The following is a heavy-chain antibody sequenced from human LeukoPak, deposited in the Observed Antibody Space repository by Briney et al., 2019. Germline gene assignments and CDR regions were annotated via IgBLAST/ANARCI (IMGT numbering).Heavy chain of an antibody. CDR3: ARAPRGVGNDAFDI. Sequence: SVKVSCKASGGTFSSYAISWVRQAPGQGLEWMGGIIPAFGTANYAQKFQGRVTITTDESTSTAYMELSSLRSEDTAVYYCARAPRGVGNDAFDIWGQGTMVTVSS. CDR2: IIPAFGTA. D-gene: IGHD7-27*01. J-gene: IGHJ3*02. CDR1: GGTFSSYA. V-gene: IGHV1-69*05.